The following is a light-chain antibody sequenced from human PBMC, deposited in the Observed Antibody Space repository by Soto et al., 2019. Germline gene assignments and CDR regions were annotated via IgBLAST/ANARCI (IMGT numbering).Light chain of an antibody. CDR1: QDIATY. CDR2: AAS. CDR3: QQANSFPIT. Sequence: LHMTQARSFLSAYLGERLTIICQASQDIATYLNWYQQKPGKAPKLLIYAASSLQSGVPSRFSGSGSGTDFTLTIGSLRPEDLATYYCQQANSFPITFGQGTRLEIK. J-gene: IGKJ5*01. V-gene: IGKV1-12*01.